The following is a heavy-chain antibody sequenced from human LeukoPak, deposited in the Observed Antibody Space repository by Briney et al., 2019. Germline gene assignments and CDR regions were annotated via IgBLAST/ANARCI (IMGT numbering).Heavy chain of an antibody. D-gene: IGHD5-18*01. CDR3: ARVQADTAMAY. CDR1: GGSFSGYY. V-gene: IGHV4-34*01. CDR2: INHSGST. J-gene: IGHJ4*02. Sequence: SETLSLTCAVYGGSFSGYYWSWIRHPPGKGLEWIGEINHSGSTNYNPSLTSRVTISVDTSKNQFSLKLSSVTAADTAVYYCARVQADTAMAYWGQGTLVTVSS.